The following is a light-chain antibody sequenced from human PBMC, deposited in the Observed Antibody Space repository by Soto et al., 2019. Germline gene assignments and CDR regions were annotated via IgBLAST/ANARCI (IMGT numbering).Light chain of an antibody. Sequence: EIELTQSPGTLSFSPGERAALSCRASQSVISNYLAWYQQKPGLAPRLLIYGASSRATGIPDRFSGSGSGTDFTLTISRLEPGDFAVYYCQQYGSSPTFGQGTKVDIK. J-gene: IGKJ1*01. V-gene: IGKV3-20*01. CDR3: QQYGSSPT. CDR2: GAS. CDR1: QSVISNY.